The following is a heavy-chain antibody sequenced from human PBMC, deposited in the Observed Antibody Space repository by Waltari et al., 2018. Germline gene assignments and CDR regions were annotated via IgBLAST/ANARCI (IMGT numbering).Heavy chain of an antibody. CDR1: GYTLTELS. J-gene: IGHJ6*02. D-gene: IGHD2-15*01. CDR2: FDPEDGET. Sequence: QVQLVQSGAEVKKPGASVKVSCKVSGYTLTELSLHWVRQAPGNGLEWMGGFDPEDGETIYAQKFQGRVTMTEDTSTDTAYMELSSLRSEDTAVYYCATDMMVVVAATPYYYYGMDVWGQGTTVTVSS. V-gene: IGHV1-24*01. CDR3: ATDMMVVVAATPYYYYGMDV.